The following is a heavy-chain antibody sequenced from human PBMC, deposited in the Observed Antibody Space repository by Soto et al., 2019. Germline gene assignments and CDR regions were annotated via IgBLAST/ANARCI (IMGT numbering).Heavy chain of an antibody. CDR2: ISAYNGNT. CDR3: ARDLVLWFGEPSRDAFDI. J-gene: IGHJ3*02. D-gene: IGHD3-10*01. CDR1: GYTFTSYG. V-gene: IGHV1-18*04. Sequence: QVQLVQSGAEVKKPGASVKVSCKASGYTFTSYGISWVRQAPGQGLEWMGWISAYNGNTTDAQKLQGRVTMTTDTSTSTAYMELRSLRSDDTAVYYCARDLVLWFGEPSRDAFDIWGQGTMVTVSS.